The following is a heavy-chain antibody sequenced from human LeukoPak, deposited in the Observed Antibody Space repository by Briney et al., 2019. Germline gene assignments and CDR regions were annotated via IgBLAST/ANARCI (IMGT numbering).Heavy chain of an antibody. Sequence: SETLSLTCTVSGGSISSYYWSWIRQPPGKGLEWIGYIYYSGSTNYNPSLKSRVTISVDTSKNQFSLKLSSVTAADTAVYYCARGEAGGPHYYYMDVWGKGTTVTVSS. CDR2: IYYSGST. D-gene: IGHD3-16*01. J-gene: IGHJ6*03. CDR3: ARGEAGGPHYYYMDV. V-gene: IGHV4-59*01. CDR1: GGSISSYY.